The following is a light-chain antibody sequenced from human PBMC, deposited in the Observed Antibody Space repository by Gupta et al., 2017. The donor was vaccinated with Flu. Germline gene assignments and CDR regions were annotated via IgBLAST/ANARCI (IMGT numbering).Light chain of an antibody. CDR1: SPNIGTNT. V-gene: IGLV1-44*01. CDR3: AAWDDSLNGDVV. CDR2: SNN. J-gene: IGLJ2*01. Sequence: QSVLTQPPSASGTPGQRVTISCSGSSPNIGTNTVSCYQQFPGTAPKLLIYSNNQRPSGVPDRFTGSKSGTSASLAISGLQSEDEADYYCAAWDDSLNGDVVFGGGTKLTVL.